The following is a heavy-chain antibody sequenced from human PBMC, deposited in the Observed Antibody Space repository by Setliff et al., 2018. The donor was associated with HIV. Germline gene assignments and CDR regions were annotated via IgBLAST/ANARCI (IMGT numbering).Heavy chain of an antibody. V-gene: IGHV4-4*07. Sequence: PSETLSLTCTVSGGSMSSYYWSWIRQPAGKGLEWIGRIYPTGSSNYNPSLRSRVTMSVDTSKNQFSLNLNSVTAADTAVYYCARDRGIYNTAKGLDYWGQGTLVTVS. CDR1: GGSMSSYY. CDR3: ARDRGIYNTAKGLDY. J-gene: IGHJ4*02. D-gene: IGHD3-10*01. CDR2: IYPTGSS.